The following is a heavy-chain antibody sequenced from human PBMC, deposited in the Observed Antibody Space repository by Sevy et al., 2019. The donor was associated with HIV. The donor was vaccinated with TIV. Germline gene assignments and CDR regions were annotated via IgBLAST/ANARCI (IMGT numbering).Heavy chain of an antibody. CDR1: GFTFSNYD. CDR3: ARLFSCGGDCYYLDY. J-gene: IGHJ4*02. V-gene: IGHV3-30-3*01. Sequence: GGSLRLSCAASGFTFSNYDMHWVRQAPGKGLEWVAVRSHDGNYKTYADSLTVRFTISRDDFKNTLYLQMSSLRPEDTAVYFCARLFSCGGDCYYLDYWGQGALVTVSS. CDR2: RSHDGNYK. D-gene: IGHD2-21*02.